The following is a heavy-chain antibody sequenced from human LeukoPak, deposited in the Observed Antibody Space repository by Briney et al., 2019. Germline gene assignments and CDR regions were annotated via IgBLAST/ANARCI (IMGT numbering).Heavy chain of an antibody. Sequence: GGSLRLSCAASGFTFDDYGMSWVRQAPGKGLEWVSGINWNGGSTGYADSVKGRFTISRDNAKNSLYLQMNSLRAEDTALYYCARGAMPHYYGSGIRYWFDPWGQGTLVTVSS. J-gene: IGHJ5*02. CDR3: ARGAMPHYYGSGIRYWFDP. D-gene: IGHD3-10*01. CDR1: GFTFDDYG. CDR2: INWNGGST. V-gene: IGHV3-20*04.